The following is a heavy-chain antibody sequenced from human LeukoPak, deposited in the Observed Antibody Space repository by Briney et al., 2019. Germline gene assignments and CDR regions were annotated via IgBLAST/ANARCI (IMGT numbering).Heavy chain of an antibody. CDR2: ISSSSSYI. Sequence: GGSLRLSCAASGFTFSSYSMNWVHQAPGKGLEWVSSISSSSSYIYYADSVKGRFTISRDNAKNSLYLQMNSLRAEDTAVYYCARDRTNSGYSLLYDYWGQGTLVTVSS. D-gene: IGHD5-12*01. CDR3: ARDRTNSGYSLLYDY. J-gene: IGHJ4*02. CDR1: GFTFSSYS. V-gene: IGHV3-21*01.